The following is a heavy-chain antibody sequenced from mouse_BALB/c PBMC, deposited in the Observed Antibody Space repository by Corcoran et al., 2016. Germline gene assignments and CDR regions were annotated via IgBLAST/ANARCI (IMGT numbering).Heavy chain of an antibody. J-gene: IGHJ2*01. V-gene: IGHV14-3*02. Sequence: EVQLQQSGAELVKPGASVKLSCTASGFNIKDTYMHWVKQRPEQGLEWIGRIDPANGNTKYDPKFQGKATITADTSSNTAYLQLSSLTSEYTAVYYCARGTTVVFVYWGQGTTLTVSS. CDR2: IDPANGNT. CDR3: ARGTTVVFVY. D-gene: IGHD1-1*01. CDR1: GFNIKDTY.